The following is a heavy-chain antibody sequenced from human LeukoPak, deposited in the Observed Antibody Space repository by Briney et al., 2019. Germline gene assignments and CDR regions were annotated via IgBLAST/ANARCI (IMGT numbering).Heavy chain of an antibody. J-gene: IGHJ4*02. CDR2: INPSGGST. V-gene: IGHV1-46*01. CDR3: ARGVVVAAPPDY. D-gene: IGHD2-15*01. Sequence: ASVKVSCKASGGTFSSYAISWVRQAPGQGLEWMGIINPSGGSTSYAQKFQGRVTMTRDMSTSTVYMELSSLRSEDTAVYYCARGVVVAAPPDYWGQGTLVTVSS. CDR1: GGTFSSYA.